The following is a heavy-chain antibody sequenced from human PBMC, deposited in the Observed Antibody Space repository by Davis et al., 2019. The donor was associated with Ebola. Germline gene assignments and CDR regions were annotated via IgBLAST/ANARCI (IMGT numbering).Heavy chain of an antibody. D-gene: IGHD3-3*01. J-gene: IGHJ4*02. CDR2: ISSSSSYI. Sequence: GESLKISCAASGFTFSSYSMNWVRQAPGKGLEWVSSISSSSSYIYYADSVKGRFTISRDNAKNSLYLQMNSLRAEDTAVYYCARVGFLEWLFSYWGQGTLVTVSS. V-gene: IGHV3-21*04. CDR3: ARVGFLEWLFSY. CDR1: GFTFSSYS.